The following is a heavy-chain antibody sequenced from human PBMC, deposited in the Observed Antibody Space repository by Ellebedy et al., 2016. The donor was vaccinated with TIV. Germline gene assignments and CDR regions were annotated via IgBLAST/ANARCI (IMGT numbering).Heavy chain of an antibody. CDR2: ISGSGGGM. Sequence: GGSLRLSXTVPGFHFSQYGMNWVRQAPGKGLQWVSYISGSGGGMTYADSVKGRFTISRDNAKNSLYLHMNSLRDEDTAVYYCARGGAARPDYWGPGTLVTVSS. CDR3: ARGGAARPDY. D-gene: IGHD6-6*01. J-gene: IGHJ4*02. V-gene: IGHV3-48*02. CDR1: GFHFSQYG.